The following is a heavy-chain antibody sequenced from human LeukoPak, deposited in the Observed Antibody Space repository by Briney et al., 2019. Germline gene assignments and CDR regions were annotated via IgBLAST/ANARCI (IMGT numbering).Heavy chain of an antibody. V-gene: IGHV3-53*05. Sequence: GGSLRLSCAASGFTVSSYYMSWVRQAPGKGLEWVSVIYSGGSTYYADSVKGRFTISRDNSKNKLYLHMNSLRAEDTAVYFCAKVKLVVIITASFDYWGQGTLVTVSS. CDR2: IYSGGST. CDR3: AKVKLVVIITASFDY. D-gene: IGHD3-22*01. CDR1: GFTVSSYY. J-gene: IGHJ4*02.